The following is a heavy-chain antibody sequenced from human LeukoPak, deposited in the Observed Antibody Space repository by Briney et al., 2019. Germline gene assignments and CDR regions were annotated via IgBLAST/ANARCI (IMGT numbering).Heavy chain of an antibody. D-gene: IGHD6-19*01. J-gene: IGHJ5*02. CDR3: ARGRAVAGTGDWFDP. CDR1: GYTFTSYD. Sequence: ASVKVSCKASGYTFTSYDINWVRQATGQGLEWMGCMNPNSGNTGYAQKFQGRVTMTRNTSISTAYMELSSLRAEDTAVYYCARGRAVAGTGDWFDPWGQGTLVTVSS. CDR2: MNPNSGNT. V-gene: IGHV1-8*01.